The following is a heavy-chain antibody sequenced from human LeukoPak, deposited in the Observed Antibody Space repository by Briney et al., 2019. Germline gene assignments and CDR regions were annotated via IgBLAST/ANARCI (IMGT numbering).Heavy chain of an antibody. CDR2: ISDSGGRT. V-gene: IGHV3-23*01. D-gene: IGHD3-10*01. J-gene: IGHJ4*02. CDR3: AKRGVVIRVILVGFHKEAYYFDS. Sequence: GGSLRLSCAVSGITLSNYGMSWVRQAPGKGLEWVSGISDSGGRTNYADSVKGRFTISRDNLKDTLYLQMNSLRAEDTAVYFCAKRGVVIRVILVGFHKEAYYFDSWGQGALVSVSS. CDR1: GITLSNYG.